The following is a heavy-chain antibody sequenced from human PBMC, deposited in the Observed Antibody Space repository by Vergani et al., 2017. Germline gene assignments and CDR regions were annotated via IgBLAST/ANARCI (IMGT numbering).Heavy chain of an antibody. J-gene: IGHJ4*02. CDR1: GFTFSRYV. V-gene: IGHV3-23*01. D-gene: IGHD1-26*01. CDR3: AKAGVRGSYFDS. CDR2: ISSSGGST. Sequence: EVQLLESGGGFVQPGGSLRLSCAASGFTFSRYVMSWVRQAPGKGLEWVSSISSSGGSTYYADSVKGRFTISRDISKNTLDLQMNILRVEDTAVYSCAKAGVRGSYFDSWGQGTLVTVSS.